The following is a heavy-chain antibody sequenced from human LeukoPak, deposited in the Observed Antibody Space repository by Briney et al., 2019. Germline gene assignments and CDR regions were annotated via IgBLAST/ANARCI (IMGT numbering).Heavy chain of an antibody. CDR1: GGSIISGGDH. J-gene: IGHJ4*02. Sequence: PSETLSLTCTVSGGSIISGGDHWGWVRQPPGKELEWIGSISYTGTTYYKPSLNSRVTISRDTSKNQFSLKLSSVTAADTAVYYCARRLRITMVRGVINQPPNFDYWGQGTLVTVSS. D-gene: IGHD3-10*01. CDR2: ISYTGTT. V-gene: IGHV4-39*07. CDR3: ARRLRITMVRGVINQPPNFDY.